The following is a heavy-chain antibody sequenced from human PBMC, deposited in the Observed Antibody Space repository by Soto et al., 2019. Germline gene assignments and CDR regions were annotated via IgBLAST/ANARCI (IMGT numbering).Heavy chain of an antibody. Sequence: QVQLLQSGAEVKKPGASVKVSCKASGYNFFSYGLTWVRQAPGQGLEWMGWISTSNGDTKYALNFQGRVTITTDTFTKTTYLNLWRLTSADTAIYYCARDSTDYGGFDLDYWGQGTLVTVSS. CDR1: GYNFFSYG. CDR2: ISTSNGDT. CDR3: ARDSTDYGGFDLDY. J-gene: IGHJ4*02. D-gene: IGHD3-10*01. V-gene: IGHV1-18*01.